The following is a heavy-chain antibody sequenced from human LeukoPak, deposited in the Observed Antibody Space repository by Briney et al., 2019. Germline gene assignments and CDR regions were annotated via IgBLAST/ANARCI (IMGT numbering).Heavy chain of an antibody. CDR2: ADYDGSDT. J-gene: IGHJ4*02. V-gene: IGHV3-74*01. D-gene: IGHD6-13*01. Sequence: GGSLRLSCAASGFTFSRYWMHWVRQAPGKGLVWVSRADYDGSDTSYADSVRGRFAISRDNAKNTLYLQMNSLSAEDTAVYYCATLAAAGTNYWGQGTLVTVSS. CDR1: GFTFSRYW. CDR3: ATLAAAGTNY.